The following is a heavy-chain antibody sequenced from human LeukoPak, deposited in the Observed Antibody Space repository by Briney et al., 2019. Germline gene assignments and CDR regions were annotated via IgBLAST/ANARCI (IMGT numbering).Heavy chain of an antibody. CDR2: IKQDESEK. J-gene: IGHJ3*02. CDR3: ARLGPFAHNTFDM. CDR1: GFTFNNYW. V-gene: IGHV3-7*01. D-gene: IGHD2/OR15-2a*01. Sequence: GGSLRLSCAASGFTFNNYWMTWVRQAPGKGLEWVANIKQDESEKYYVDSVKGRFTISRDNAKNSLYLQMNSLRAEDTAVYYCARLGPFAHNTFDMWGQGTMVTASS.